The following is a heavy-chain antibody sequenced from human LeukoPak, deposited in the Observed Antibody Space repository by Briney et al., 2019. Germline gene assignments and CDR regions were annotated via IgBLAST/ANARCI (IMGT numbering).Heavy chain of an antibody. J-gene: IGHJ4*02. D-gene: IGHD4-17*01. CDR1: GFTFSTYS. CDR2: VSSNSRTI. V-gene: IGHV3-48*02. CDR3: ARDPTVTRYYFDY. Sequence: GGSLRLSCAASGFTFSTYSVNWGRQAPGKGLEWVSYVSSNSRTIYYADSVKGRFTISRDNAKNSLYLQMNSLRDEDTAVYYCARDPTVTRYYFDYWGQGTLVTVSS.